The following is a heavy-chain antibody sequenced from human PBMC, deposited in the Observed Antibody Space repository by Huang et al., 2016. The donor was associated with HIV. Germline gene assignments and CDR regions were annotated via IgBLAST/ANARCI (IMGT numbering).Heavy chain of an antibody. J-gene: IGHJ4*02. CDR3: AKPSGDYEFFDF. Sequence: QVHLEESGGGVVQPGRPLRLSCTASGFMFSTFGIDWVRQAPGKRLEWVAGISNDGSRKSYVDSVKGRFTISRDNSKKIVYLQMNSLRPEDTAVYYCAKPSGDYEFFDFWGQGTVVTVSS. V-gene: IGHV3-30*18. CDR2: ISNDGSRK. CDR1: GFMFSTFG. D-gene: IGHD4-17*01.